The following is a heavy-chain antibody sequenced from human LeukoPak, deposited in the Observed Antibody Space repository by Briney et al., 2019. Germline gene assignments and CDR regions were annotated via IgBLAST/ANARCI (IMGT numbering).Heavy chain of an antibody. D-gene: IGHD2-2*01. CDR1: GGSFSGYY. J-gene: IGHJ4*02. CDR3: ARTYASTSIDS. CDR2: INHSGGT. V-gene: IGHV4-34*01. Sequence: KASETLSLTCAVYGGSFSGYYWSWIRQPPGKGLEWIGEINHSGGTNYNPSLKSRVTMSLDTSKNQFSLKLTSVTTADTAIYYCARTYASTSIDSWGQGTLVTVSS.